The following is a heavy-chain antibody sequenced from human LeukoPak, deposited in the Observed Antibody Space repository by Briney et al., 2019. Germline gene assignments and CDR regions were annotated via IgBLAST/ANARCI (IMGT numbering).Heavy chain of an antibody. J-gene: IGHJ4*02. CDR1: GFTFRTYA. V-gene: IGHV3-23*01. Sequence: GGSLRVSCAASGFTFRTYAMSWVRQAPGKGLEWVSSISDSGDATYYADSVKGRFTISRDNSKNTVYLQMNSLRAEDTALYYCARDYGIAAAGEGDTDYWGQGTLVTVSS. CDR3: ARDYGIAAAGEGDTDY. D-gene: IGHD6-13*01. CDR2: ISDSGDAT.